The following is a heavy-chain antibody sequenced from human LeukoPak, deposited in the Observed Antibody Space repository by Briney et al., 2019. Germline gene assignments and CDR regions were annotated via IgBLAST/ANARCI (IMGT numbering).Heavy chain of an antibody. D-gene: IGHD3-22*01. CDR2: INPSGGST. V-gene: IGHV1-46*01. CDR1: GYTFTSYY. Sequence: ASVKVSCKASGYTFTSYYMHWVRQAPGQGLEWMGIINPSGGSTSYAQKFQGRVIMTRDMSTSTVYMELSSLRSEDTAVYYCARDHYYDSRGGVFDYWGQGTLVTVSS. CDR3: ARDHYYDSRGGVFDY. J-gene: IGHJ4*02.